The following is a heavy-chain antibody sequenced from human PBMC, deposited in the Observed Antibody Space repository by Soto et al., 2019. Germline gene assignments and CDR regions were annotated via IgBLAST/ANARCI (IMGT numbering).Heavy chain of an antibody. Sequence: QVQLVQSGAEVKKPGASVKVSCKASGYTFTSYDLNWVRQATGQGLEWMGWMNPHSGSAGYAQKFQGRVTMARNTSVSTAYMELTSLTSEDTAVYYCARWTRAGENSPGDYWGQGTLVTVAS. CDR1: GYTFTSYD. CDR2: MNPHSGSA. D-gene: IGHD6-13*01. CDR3: ARWTRAGENSPGDY. J-gene: IGHJ4*02. V-gene: IGHV1-8*01.